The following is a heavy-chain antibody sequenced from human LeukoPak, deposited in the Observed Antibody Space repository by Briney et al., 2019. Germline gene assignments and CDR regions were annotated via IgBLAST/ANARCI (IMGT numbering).Heavy chain of an antibody. CDR3: ARGEPSSSWHYYYGMDV. J-gene: IGHJ6*02. Sequence: VASVKVSCKASGYTFTGCYMHWVRQAPGQGLEWMGWINPNSGGTNYAQKFQGRVTMTRDTSISTAYMELSRLRSDDTAVYYCARGEPSSSWHYYYGMDVWGQGTTVTVSS. D-gene: IGHD6-6*01. CDR1: GYTFTGCY. V-gene: IGHV1-2*02. CDR2: INPNSGGT.